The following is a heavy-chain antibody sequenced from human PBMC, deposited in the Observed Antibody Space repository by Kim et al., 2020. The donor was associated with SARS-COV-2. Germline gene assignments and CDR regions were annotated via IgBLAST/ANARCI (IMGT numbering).Heavy chain of an antibody. V-gene: IGHV5-51*01. Sequence: GESLKISCKGSGYRFTSYWIGWVRQMPGKGLEWMGIIYPGDSDTRYSPSFQGQVTISADKSISTAYLQWSSLKASDTAMYYCASGQLYCSGGSCFDYWGQGTLVTVSS. CDR2: IYPGDSDT. CDR3: ASGQLYCSGGSCFDY. J-gene: IGHJ4*02. CDR1: GYRFTSYW. D-gene: IGHD2-15*01.